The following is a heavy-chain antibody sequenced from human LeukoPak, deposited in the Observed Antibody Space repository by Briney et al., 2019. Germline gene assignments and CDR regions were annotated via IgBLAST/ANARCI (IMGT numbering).Heavy chain of an antibody. CDR2: IYYSGST. Sequence: PSETLSLTCTVSGGSISSSSYYWGWIRQPPGKGLEWIGSIYYSGSTYYNPSLKSRVTISVDTSKNQFSLKLSSVTAADTAVYYCARQKQQLVYYYYGMDVWGQGTTVTISS. D-gene: IGHD6-13*01. CDR1: GGSISSSSYY. V-gene: IGHV4-39*01. J-gene: IGHJ6*02. CDR3: ARQKQQLVYYYYGMDV.